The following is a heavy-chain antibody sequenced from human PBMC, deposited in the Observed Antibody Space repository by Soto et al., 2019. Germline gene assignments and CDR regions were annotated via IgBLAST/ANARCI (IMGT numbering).Heavy chain of an antibody. D-gene: IGHD5-12*01. V-gene: IGHV1-8*01. CDR2: MNPNSGNT. CDR3: ARASSGYGFDAFDM. Sequence: ASVKVACKASGYTFTSYNVNWARQATGQGLEWMGWMNPNSGNTGYAQKFQGRVTLTRNTSISTAYMEVSSLRSEDTAVYYCARASSGYGFDAFDMWGQGTMVTVSS. J-gene: IGHJ3*02. CDR1: GYTFTSYN.